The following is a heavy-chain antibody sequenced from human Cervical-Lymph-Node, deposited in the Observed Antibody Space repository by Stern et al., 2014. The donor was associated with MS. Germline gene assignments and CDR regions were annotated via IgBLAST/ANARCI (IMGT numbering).Heavy chain of an antibody. CDR1: GFTFSNHG. J-gene: IGHJ4*02. V-gene: IGHV3-33*01. CDR2: IWYDGNKK. Sequence: QDQLVQSGGGVVQPGRPLRLSCAASGFTFSNHGMHWVRQAPGKGLEWLAVIWYDGNKKYYADSVKDRFTISRDNSKNTLFLQMSSLTAEDTALYYCARGNWNYEGMGYWGQGTLVTVSS. D-gene: IGHD1-7*01. CDR3: ARGNWNYEGMGY.